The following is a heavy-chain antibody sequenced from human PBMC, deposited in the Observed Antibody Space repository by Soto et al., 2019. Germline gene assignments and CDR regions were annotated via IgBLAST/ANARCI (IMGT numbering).Heavy chain of an antibody. CDR3: AGVASGSTWYYFDY. CDR2: IVPVFGTL. D-gene: IGHD3-10*01. J-gene: IGHJ4*02. V-gene: IGHV1-69*06. CDR1: GDTFTKYA. Sequence: QLQLVQSGAEVQKPGSSVRVSCKASGDTFTKYALSWLRQAPGQGLEWMGGIVPVFGTLNHAQRFKGRVTITADKSTSTAYVELTSLTAEDTAVYYCAGVASGSTWYYFDYWGQVTLGTVCS.